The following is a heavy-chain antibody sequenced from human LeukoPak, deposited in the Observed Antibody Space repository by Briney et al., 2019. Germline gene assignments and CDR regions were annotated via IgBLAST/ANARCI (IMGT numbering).Heavy chain of an antibody. CDR3: ARDGMRKQWLVRWYFDL. J-gene: IGHJ2*01. D-gene: IGHD6-19*01. V-gene: IGHV3-23*01. Sequence: GGSLRLSCAASGFTFSSYAMSWVRQAPGKGLEWASAISGGGGITYYADSVKGRFTISRDNSKNTLYLQMNSLRAEDTAVYYCARDGMRKQWLVRWYFDLWGRGTLVTVSS. CDR1: GFTFSSYA. CDR2: ISGGGGIT.